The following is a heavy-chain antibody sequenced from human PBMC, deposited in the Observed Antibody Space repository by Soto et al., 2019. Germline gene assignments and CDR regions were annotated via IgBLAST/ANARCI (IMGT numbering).Heavy chain of an antibody. CDR2: IIPSNDKT. CDR1: GSTFSNHI. V-gene: IGHV1-69*08. CDR3: ARDPSYYGMDV. Sequence: SVKVSCKTSGSTFSNHIITWVRQAPGQGLEWMGRIIPSNDKTKYAQKFQGRVTITRDTSASTAYMELSSLRSEDTAVYYCARDPSYYGMDVWGQGTTVTVSS. J-gene: IGHJ6*02.